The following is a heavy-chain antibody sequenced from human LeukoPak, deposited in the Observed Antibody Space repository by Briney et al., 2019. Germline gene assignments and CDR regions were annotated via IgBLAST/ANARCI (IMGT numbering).Heavy chain of an antibody. Sequence: SETLSLTCTVSGASISSGFYYWSWIRQHPGKGLEWIGYVYYRGSTYYNPSLKSRVTISADTSKNQFSLKLDSVTAADTAVYCCARTVGALFDYWGQGTLVTVSS. J-gene: IGHJ4*02. CDR1: GASISSGFYY. CDR2: VYYRGST. V-gene: IGHV4-31*03. D-gene: IGHD1-26*01. CDR3: ARTVGALFDY.